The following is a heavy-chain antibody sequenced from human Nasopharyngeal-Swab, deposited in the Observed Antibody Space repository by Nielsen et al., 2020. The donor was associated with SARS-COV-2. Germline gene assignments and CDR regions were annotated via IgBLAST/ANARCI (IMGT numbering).Heavy chain of an antibody. CDR2: IIPIFGTA. D-gene: IGHD6-13*01. CDR1: GGTFSSYA. Sequence: SVKVSCKASGGTFSSYAISWVRQAPGQGLEWMGGIIPIFGTANYAQKFQGRVTITADKSTSTAYMELRSLRSDDTAVYYCARGGGYSSSWHAHYWGQGTLVTVSS. CDR3: ARGGGYSSSWHAHY. J-gene: IGHJ4*02. V-gene: IGHV1-69*06.